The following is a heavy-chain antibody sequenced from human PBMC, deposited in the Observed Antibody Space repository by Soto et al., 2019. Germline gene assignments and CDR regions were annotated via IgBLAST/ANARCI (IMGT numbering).Heavy chain of an antibody. CDR2: ISAYNGNT. Sequence: QVQLVQSVAEVKKPGASVKVSCKASGYNFTSYGISWARQAPGQGLEWMGWISAYNGNTNYAQKLQGRVTMTTDTPTSTASMERRSLRSDDTAVYYFARDSPPPREWGQGTLVTVSS. CDR3: ARDSPPPRE. V-gene: IGHV1-18*01. CDR1: GYNFTSYG. J-gene: IGHJ4*02.